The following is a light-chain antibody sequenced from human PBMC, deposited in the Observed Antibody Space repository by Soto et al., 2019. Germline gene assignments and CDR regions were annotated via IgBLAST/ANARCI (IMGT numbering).Light chain of an antibody. CDR3: ATWDDSLSSWV. V-gene: IGLV1-47*02. Sequence: QSVLTQPPSASGTPGQRVAISCSGSSSNIGTYYVYWYQQLPGTAPKLRIYTNNQRPSGVPDRFSGSKSGTSASLAISGLRSEDEADYYCATWDDSLSSWVFGGGTKLTVL. J-gene: IGLJ3*02. CDR2: TNN. CDR1: SSNIGTYY.